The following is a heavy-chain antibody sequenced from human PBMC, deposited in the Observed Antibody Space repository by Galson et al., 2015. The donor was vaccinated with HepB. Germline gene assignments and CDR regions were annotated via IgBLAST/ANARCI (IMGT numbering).Heavy chain of an antibody. CDR2: ISGSGGST. Sequence: SLRLSCAASGFTFSSYAMSWVRQAPGKGLEWVSAISGSGGSTYYADSVKGRFTISRDNSKNTLYLQMNSLRAEDTAVYYCAKGVGSSSLYYYYGMDVWGQGTTVTVSS. CDR1: GFTFSSYA. D-gene: IGHD6-6*01. CDR3: AKGVGSSSLYYYYGMDV. V-gene: IGHV3-23*01. J-gene: IGHJ6*02.